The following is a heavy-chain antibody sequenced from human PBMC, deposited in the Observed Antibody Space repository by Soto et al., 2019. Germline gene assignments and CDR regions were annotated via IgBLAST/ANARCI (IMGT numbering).Heavy chain of an antibody. CDR3: AKVRGMAVTTTGAFDI. D-gene: IGHD6-19*01. J-gene: IGHJ3*02. V-gene: IGHV3-23*01. Sequence: GGSLRLSCAASGFTFRSYDMSWVRQAPGKGLEWVSGISGSGGSTNYADSVKGRFTISRDNPKNTLYLQMNSLRAEDTAVYFCAKVRGMAVTTTGAFDIWGQGTRVT. CDR1: GFTFRSYD. CDR2: ISGSGGST.